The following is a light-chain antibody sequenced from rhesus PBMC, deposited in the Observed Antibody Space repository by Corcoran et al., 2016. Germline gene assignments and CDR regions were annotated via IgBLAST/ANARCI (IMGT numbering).Light chain of an antibody. V-gene: IGKV1-22*01. CDR3: QKYSSRPWT. CDR2: KAY. J-gene: IGKJ1*01. Sequence: DIQMTQSPSSLSASVGDTVTITCRASQGISSWLAWYQQKPGKAPKLLIYKAYSLQSGVPSRFRGSGSGTDFTLTISSLQSEDFATYYCQKYSSRPWTFGQGAKVEIK. CDR1: QGISSW.